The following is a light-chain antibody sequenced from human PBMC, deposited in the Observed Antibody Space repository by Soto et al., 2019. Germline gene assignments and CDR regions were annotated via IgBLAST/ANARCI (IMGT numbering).Light chain of an antibody. V-gene: IGKV1-5*01. J-gene: IGKJ1*01. CDR2: DAS. CDR3: QQYNSYWT. Sequence: IQLPQAHSTLSASAGYRVTITCRASQSISSWLAWYQQKPGKAPKLLIYDASSLESGVPSRFSGSGSGTEFTLTISSLQPDDFATYYCQQYNSYWTFGQGTKVEIK. CDR1: QSISSW.